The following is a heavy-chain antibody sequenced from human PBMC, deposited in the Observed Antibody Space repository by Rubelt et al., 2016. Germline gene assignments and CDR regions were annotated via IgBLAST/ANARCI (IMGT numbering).Heavy chain of an antibody. CDR2: ILPIFGTA. D-gene: IGHD1-7*01. J-gene: IGHJ6*02. CDR3: ARDVGGWTGTTYYYYGMDV. V-gene: IGHV1-69*13. Sequence: QVQLVQSGAEVKKPGASVKVSCKASGGTFSSYAISWVRQAPGQGLEWMGGILPIFGTANYAQKFPGRVTSTADESTSTAYMELGSLRSEDTAVYYCARDVGGWTGTTYYYYGMDVWGQGTTVTVSS. CDR1: GGTFSSYA.